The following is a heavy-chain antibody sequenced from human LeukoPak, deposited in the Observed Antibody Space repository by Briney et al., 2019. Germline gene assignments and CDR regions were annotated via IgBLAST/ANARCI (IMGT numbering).Heavy chain of an antibody. V-gene: IGHV4-4*07. CDR1: GGSISSYY. D-gene: IGHD2-2*01. Sequence: SETLSLTCTVSGGSISSYYWSWIRQPAGKGLEWIGRIYTSGSTNYNPSPKSRVTMSVDTSKNQFSLKLSSVTAADTAVYYCARDRWYCSSTSCPHTPIIMDVWGKGTTVTVSS. CDR2: IYTSGST. CDR3: ARDRWYCSSTSCPHTPIIMDV. J-gene: IGHJ6*03.